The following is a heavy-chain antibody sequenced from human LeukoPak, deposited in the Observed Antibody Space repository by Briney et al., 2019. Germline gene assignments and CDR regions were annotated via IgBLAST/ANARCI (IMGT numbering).Heavy chain of an antibody. CDR3: ARHPRSRYYYDSSGYYYFDY. V-gene: IGHV5-51*01. CDR1: GYSFTSYW. Sequence: GESLKISCRGSGYSFTSYWISWVRQMPGKGLEWMGIIYPGDSDTRYSPSFQGQVTISADKSISTAYLQWSSLKASDTAMYYCARHPRSRYYYDSSGYYYFDYWGQGTLVTVSS. J-gene: IGHJ4*02. D-gene: IGHD3-22*01. CDR2: IYPGDSDT.